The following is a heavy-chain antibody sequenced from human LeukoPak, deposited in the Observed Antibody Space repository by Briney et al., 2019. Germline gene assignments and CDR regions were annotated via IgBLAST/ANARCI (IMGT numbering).Heavy chain of an antibody. D-gene: IGHD3-3*01. CDR2: INPNSGGT. CDR3: ARGGEYYDFWSGYSDY. CDR1: GYTFTGYY. Sequence: ASVKVSCTASGYTFTGYYMHWVRQAPGQGLEWMGWINPNSGGTNYAQKFQGRVTMTRDTSISTAYMELSRLRSDDTAVYYCARGGEYYDFWSGYSDYWGQGTLVTVSS. V-gene: IGHV1-2*02. J-gene: IGHJ4*02.